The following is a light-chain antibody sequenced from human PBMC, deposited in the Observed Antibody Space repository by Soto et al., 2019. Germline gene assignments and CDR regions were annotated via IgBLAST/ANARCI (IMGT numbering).Light chain of an antibody. CDR3: MQAIQSPPLT. CDR2: LGS. CDR1: QSLLHSNGYNY. Sequence: DIVMTQSPLSLPVTPGEPASISCRSSQSLLHSNGYNYLDRYLQKPGQSPQLLIYLGSNRASGVPDRFSGSGSGTDFTLKISRVEAEDVGVYYCMQAIQSPPLTFGGGTKVEIK. V-gene: IGKV2-28*01. J-gene: IGKJ4*01.